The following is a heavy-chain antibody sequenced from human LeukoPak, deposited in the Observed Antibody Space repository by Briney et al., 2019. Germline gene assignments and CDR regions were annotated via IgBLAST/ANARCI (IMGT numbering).Heavy chain of an antibody. CDR3: ARDLHMAAAGTGGVDY. D-gene: IGHD6-13*01. J-gene: IGHJ4*02. V-gene: IGHV1-18*01. CDR2: ISGYNGNT. Sequence: ASVTVSCKASGYTFTSYSISWVRQAPGQGLEWMGWISGYNGNTDYAQKLQDRVTMTTDTSTTTAYMELRSLRSDDTAVYYCARDLHMAAAGTGGVDYWGQGTLVTVSS. CDR1: GYTFTSYS.